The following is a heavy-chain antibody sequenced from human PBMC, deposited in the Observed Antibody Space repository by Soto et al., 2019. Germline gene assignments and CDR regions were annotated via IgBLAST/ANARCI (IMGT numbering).Heavy chain of an antibody. Sequence: QVQLVQSGAEVKKPGSSVKVSCKASGGTFSSYAISWVRQAPGQGLEWMGGIIPIFGTANYAQKFQGRVTITADESTSTAYMELSSLRSEDTAVYYCARGFKRIRNYYDSSGYPHFDYWGQGTLVTVSS. D-gene: IGHD3-22*01. V-gene: IGHV1-69*01. CDR1: GGTFSSYA. J-gene: IGHJ4*02. CDR2: IIPIFGTA. CDR3: ARGFKRIRNYYDSSGYPHFDY.